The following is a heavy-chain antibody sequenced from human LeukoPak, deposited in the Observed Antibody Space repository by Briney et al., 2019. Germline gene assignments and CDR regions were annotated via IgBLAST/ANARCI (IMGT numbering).Heavy chain of an antibody. Sequence: GASVKVSFKASGYTFTSYYMHWVRQAPGQGLEWMGWINPKTGGTNFEQKFQGSVTMTRDTTINTAYMELSSLRSEDTAVYYCATSYYDILTGYRPLAYWGQGTLVTVSS. CDR2: INPKTGGT. CDR1: GYTFTSYY. D-gene: IGHD3-9*01. J-gene: IGHJ4*02. V-gene: IGHV1-2*02. CDR3: ATSYYDILTGYRPLAY.